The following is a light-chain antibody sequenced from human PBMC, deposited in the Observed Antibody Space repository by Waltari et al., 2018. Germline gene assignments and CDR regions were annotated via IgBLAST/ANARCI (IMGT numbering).Light chain of an antibody. V-gene: IGLV1-44*01. CDR3: VTWDDSLNGWV. Sequence: QSVVTQSPSASGAPGQRVTISCSGRHSNIGSNTVAWYQQLPGTAPKLLIFNNYQRPSGVPDRFSASKSGTSASLAISGLQSEDEAEYYGVTWDDSLNGWVFGGGTKLAVV. CDR2: NNY. J-gene: IGLJ3*02. CDR1: HSNIGSNT.